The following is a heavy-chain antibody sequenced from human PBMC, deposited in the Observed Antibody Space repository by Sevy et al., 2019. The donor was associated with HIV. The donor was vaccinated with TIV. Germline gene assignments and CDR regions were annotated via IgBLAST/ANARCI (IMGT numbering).Heavy chain of an antibody. J-gene: IGHJ5*02. V-gene: IGHV4-4*07. Sequence: SETLSLTCTVSGGSISSYYWSWIRQPAGKGLEWIGRIYTSGSTNYHPSLKSRVTMSVDTSKNQFSLKLSSVTAADTAVYYCARDTPATMIRGIDPWGQGTLVTVSS. CDR2: IYTSGST. D-gene: IGHD3-10*01. CDR1: GGSISSYY. CDR3: ARDTPATMIRGIDP.